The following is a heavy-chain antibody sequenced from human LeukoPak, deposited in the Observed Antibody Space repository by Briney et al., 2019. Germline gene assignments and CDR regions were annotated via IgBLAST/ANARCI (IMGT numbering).Heavy chain of an antibody. V-gene: IGHV5-51*01. CDR1: GYSFTSYW. J-gene: IGHJ3*02. CDR2: IYPGDSDT. D-gene: IGHD3-22*01. CDR3: ASGKRYYDSSPAFDI. Sequence: GESLKISCKGSGYSFTSYWIGWVRQMPGKGLEWMGIIYPGDSDTRYSPSFQGQVTISADKSISTAYLQWSSLKASDTAMYYCASGKRYYDSSPAFDIWGQGTMVTVSS.